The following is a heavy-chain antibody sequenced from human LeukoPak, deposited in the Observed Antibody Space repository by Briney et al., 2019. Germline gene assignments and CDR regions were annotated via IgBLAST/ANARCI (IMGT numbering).Heavy chain of an antibody. CDR3: ATGYSSTWYYFDY. J-gene: IGHJ4*02. Sequence: SETLSLTCAVYGGSFSGYYWSWIRQPPGKGLEWIGEINHSGSTNYNPSLKSRVTISVDTSKNQFSLKLSSATAADTAVYYCATGYSSTWYYFDYRGQGTLVTVSS. CDR2: INHSGST. CDR1: GGSFSGYY. V-gene: IGHV4-34*01. D-gene: IGHD6-13*01.